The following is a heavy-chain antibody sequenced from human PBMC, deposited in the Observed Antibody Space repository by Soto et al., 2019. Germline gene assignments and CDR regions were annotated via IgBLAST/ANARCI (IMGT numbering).Heavy chain of an antibody. CDR2: INPSGGST. D-gene: IGHD2-2*01. J-gene: IGHJ6*02. Sequence: QEQLVQSGAEVKKPGASVKVSCKASGNTFTRYYFHWVRQAPGQGLEWMGIINPSGGSTTYAQKFQCRVTMTRGMSTSTVYMDLSSLRFEDTAVYYCARENSVVASGVIRKYSGMDVWGQGTTVTVSS. CDR3: ARENSVVASGVIRKYSGMDV. CDR1: GNTFTRYY. V-gene: IGHV1-46*01.